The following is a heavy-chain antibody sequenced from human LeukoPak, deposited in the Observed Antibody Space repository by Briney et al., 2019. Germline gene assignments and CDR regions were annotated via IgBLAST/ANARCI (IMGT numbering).Heavy chain of an antibody. CDR3: ARSSPQAMVRGVIIPVFDY. CDR2: INHSGST. CDR1: GGSFSGYY. D-gene: IGHD3-10*01. Sequence: SETLSLTCAVYGGSFSGYYWSWIRQPPGKGLEWIGEINHSGSTNYNPSLKSRVTISVDTSKNQFSLKLSSVTAADTAVYYCARSSPQAMVRGVIIPVFDYWGQGTLVTVSS. J-gene: IGHJ4*02. V-gene: IGHV4-34*01.